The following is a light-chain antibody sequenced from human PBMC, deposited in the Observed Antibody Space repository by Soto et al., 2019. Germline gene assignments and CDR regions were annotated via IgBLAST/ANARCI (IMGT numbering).Light chain of an antibody. CDR3: QQRRNWPPFT. J-gene: IGKJ3*01. CDR1: QSVSSY. Sequence: EIVLTQSPATLSLSPGEGATLSCRASQSVSSYLAWYQQKPGQAPRLLIYDASNRATGIPARFSGSGSGTDFTLTMSSLEPEDFGVYYCQQRRNWPPFTFGTGTKVDIK. V-gene: IGKV3-11*01. CDR2: DAS.